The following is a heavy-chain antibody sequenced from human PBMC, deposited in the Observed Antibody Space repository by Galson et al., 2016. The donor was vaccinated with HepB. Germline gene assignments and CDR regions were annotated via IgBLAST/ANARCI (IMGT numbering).Heavy chain of an antibody. V-gene: IGHV3-74*01. CDR3: ASGPYCYGGSCNRNADY. Sequence: SLRLSCAVSGFTFSHYWMHWVRQAPGKGLVWVSRINTDGSGTTYADSVKGRFTISRDNAKNTLYLQMNSLRADDTAVYYCASGPYCYGGSCNRNADYWGQGSLVTVPS. CDR2: INTDGSGT. CDR1: GFTFSHYW. J-gene: IGHJ4*02. D-gene: IGHD2-15*01.